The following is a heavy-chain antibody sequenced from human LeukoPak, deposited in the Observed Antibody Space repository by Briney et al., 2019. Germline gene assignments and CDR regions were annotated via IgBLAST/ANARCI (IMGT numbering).Heavy chain of an antibody. CDR3: ARGAGYSGSYYVDY. V-gene: IGHV4-59*01. D-gene: IGHD1-26*01. CDR2: IYYSGST. CDR1: GGSISSYY. J-gene: IGHJ4*02. Sequence: SETLSLTCTVSGGSISSYYWSWIRQPPGKGLEWIGYIYYSGSTNYNPSLKSRGTISVDTSKNQFSLKLSSVTAADTAVYYCARGAGYSGSYYVDYWGQGTLVTVSS.